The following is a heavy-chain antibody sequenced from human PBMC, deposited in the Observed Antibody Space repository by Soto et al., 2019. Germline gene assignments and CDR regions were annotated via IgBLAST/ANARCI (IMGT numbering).Heavy chain of an antibody. D-gene: IGHD2-2*02. J-gene: IGHJ6*02. CDR3: AKLDRGYCSSTSCYTGYYYYYYGMDV. CDR1: GFTFSSYA. CDR2: ISGSGGST. V-gene: IGHV3-23*01. Sequence: PGGSLRLSCAASGFTFSSYAMSWVRQAPGKGLEWVSAISGSGGSTYYADSVKGRFTISRGNSKNTLYLQMNSLRAEDTAVYYCAKLDRGYCSSTSCYTGYYYYYYGMDVWGQGTTVTVSS.